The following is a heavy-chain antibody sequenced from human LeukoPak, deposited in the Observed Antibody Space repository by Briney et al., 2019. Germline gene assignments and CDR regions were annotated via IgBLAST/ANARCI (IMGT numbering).Heavy chain of an antibody. CDR2: ISTYNGNT. CDR1: GHTLINHW. D-gene: IGHD6-19*01. CDR3: ARERIVAGTGTFDS. V-gene: IGHV1-18*04. Sequence: GASVKVSCKASGHTLINHWMHWVRQAPGQGLEWMGWISTYNGNTHYAQKFQGRVTLTTDTSTSTAYMELRSLRSDDTAVYYCARERIVAGTGTFDSWGQGTLVTVSS. J-gene: IGHJ4*02.